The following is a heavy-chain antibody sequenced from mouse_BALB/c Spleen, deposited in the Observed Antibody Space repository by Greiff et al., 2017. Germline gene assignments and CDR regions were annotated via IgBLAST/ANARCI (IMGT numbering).Heavy chain of an antibody. CDR2: IWSGGST. CDR3: AGMITDYAMDY. CDR1: GFSLTSYG. Sequence: QVQLKQSGPGLVQPSQSLSITCTVSGFSLTSYGVHWVRQSPGKGLEWLGVIWSGGSTDYNAAFISRLGISKDNSKSQVFFKMNSLQANDTAIYYCAGMITDYAMDYWGQGTSVTVSS. V-gene: IGHV2-2*02. J-gene: IGHJ4*01. D-gene: IGHD2-4*01.